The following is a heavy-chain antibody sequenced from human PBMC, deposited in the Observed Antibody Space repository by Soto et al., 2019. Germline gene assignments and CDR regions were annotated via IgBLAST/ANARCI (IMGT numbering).Heavy chain of an antibody. CDR3: ARVERGTATTVVDDFDI. D-gene: IGHD1-1*01. J-gene: IGHJ3*02. Sequence: QVQLQQWGAGLLKPSETLSLTCAVYGGFVSSGSYYWSWIRQPPGKGLEWIGEMSHSGGTHFNPSLKSRVTISVDKSKNQFSLKMSSVTAADTALYYCARVERGTATTVVDDFDIWGPGTMVTVSS. CDR2: MSHSGGT. CDR1: GGFVSSGSYY. V-gene: IGHV4-34*01.